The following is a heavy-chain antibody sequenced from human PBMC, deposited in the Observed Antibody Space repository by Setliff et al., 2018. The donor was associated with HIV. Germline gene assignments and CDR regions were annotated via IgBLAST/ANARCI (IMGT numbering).Heavy chain of an antibody. CDR2: ITPFNGNT. D-gene: IGHD4-17*01. V-gene: IGHV1-45*02. Sequence: SVKVSCKASGYTFTYRYLHWVRQAPGQALEWMGWITPFNGNTNYAQKFQDRVTITRDRSMSTAYMELSSLRSEDTAMYYCASNGNSVGNYYYYYMDVWGKGTTVTV. CDR1: GYTFTYRY. CDR3: ASNGNSVGNYYYYYMDV. J-gene: IGHJ6*03.